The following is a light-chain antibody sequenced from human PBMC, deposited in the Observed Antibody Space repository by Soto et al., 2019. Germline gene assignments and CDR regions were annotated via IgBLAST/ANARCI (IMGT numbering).Light chain of an antibody. Sequence: QSVLTQPPSVSGSPGRSVTISCTGTSTDFVGYNRDSWYQQPPGTAPKLMIYEVSKRPSGVPDRFSGSRSGNTASLTISGLQAEDQADYYCCSYAGSSTYVFGSGTKVTVL. CDR1: STDFVGYNR. J-gene: IGLJ1*01. V-gene: IGLV2-18*02. CDR2: EVS. CDR3: CSYAGSSTYV.